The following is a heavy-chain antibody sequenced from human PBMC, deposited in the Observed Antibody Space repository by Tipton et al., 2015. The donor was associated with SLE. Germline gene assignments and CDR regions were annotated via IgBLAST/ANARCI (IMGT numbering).Heavy chain of an antibody. CDR3: ATATWNYGFFDY. CDR1: GVTVSTNY. D-gene: IGHD1-7*01. V-gene: IGHV3-53*01. CDR2: IYSAGTT. J-gene: IGHJ4*02. Sequence: GSLRLSCAASGVTVSTNYMSWVRQAPGKGLEWVSVIYSAGTTYYADSVKGRFTVSRDNSKNTVYLQMNSLRAEDTAIYYCATATWNYGFFDYWGQGTLVTVSS.